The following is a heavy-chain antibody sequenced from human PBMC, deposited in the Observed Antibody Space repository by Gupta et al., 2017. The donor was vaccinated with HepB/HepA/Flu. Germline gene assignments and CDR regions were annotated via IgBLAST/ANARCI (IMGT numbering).Heavy chain of an antibody. V-gene: IGHV1-24*01. Sequence: QVQLVQSGAEAKQPGASVKVSSKVSGNTLTKLAQHWLRQAPGKGLEWMGGFDHESAETIYALRFQERYIMTEDTSTDTAYMELSSLRSEDTAIFYCVTYGRMNLWPTMGYNAFDIWGQGTMVTVSS. J-gene: IGHJ3*02. D-gene: IGHD1-14*01. CDR1: GNTLTKLA. CDR2: FDHESAET. CDR3: VTYGRMNLWPTMGYNAFDI.